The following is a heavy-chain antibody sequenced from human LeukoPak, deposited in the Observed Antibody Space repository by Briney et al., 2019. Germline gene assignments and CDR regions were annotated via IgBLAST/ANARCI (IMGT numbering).Heavy chain of an antibody. D-gene: IGHD3-9*01. CDR2: ISSSSSYI. Sequence: GGSLRLSCAASGFTFSSYSMNWVRQAPGKGLEWVSSISSSSSYIYYADSVKGRFTISRDNAKNSLYLQMNSLRAEDTAVYYCARVPRYFDWSYYNDYWGQGTLVTVSS. CDR3: ARVPRYFDWSYYNDY. J-gene: IGHJ4*02. V-gene: IGHV3-21*04. CDR1: GFTFSSYS.